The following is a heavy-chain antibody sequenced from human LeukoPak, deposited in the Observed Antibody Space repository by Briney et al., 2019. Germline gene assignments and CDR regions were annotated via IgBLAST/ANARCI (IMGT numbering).Heavy chain of an antibody. D-gene: IGHD3-22*01. Sequence: SETLSLTCAVYGGSFSGYYWSWIRQPPGKGLEWIGEINHSGSTNYNPSLKSGGTISVDPSKNQFSLKLSSVTAADTAVYYCARHQYYYDSSGYLFGDYFDYWGQGTLVTVSS. CDR2: INHSGST. J-gene: IGHJ4*02. CDR3: ARHQYYYDSSGYLFGDYFDY. CDR1: GGSFSGYY. V-gene: IGHV4-34*01.